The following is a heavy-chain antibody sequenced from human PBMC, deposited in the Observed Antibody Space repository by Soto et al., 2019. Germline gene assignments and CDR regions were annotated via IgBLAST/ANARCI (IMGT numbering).Heavy chain of an antibody. CDR2: IYYSGST. V-gene: IGHV4-30-4*01. CDR3: ARTSSGYLGNSGY. D-gene: IGHD3-22*01. Sequence: PSETLSLTCTVSGGSSSSGDYYWSWILQPPGKGLEWIGYIYYSGSTYYNPSLKSRVTISVDTSKNQFSLKLSSVTAADTAVYYCARTSSGYLGNSGYWGQGTLVTVSS. CDR1: GGSSSSGDYY. J-gene: IGHJ4*02.